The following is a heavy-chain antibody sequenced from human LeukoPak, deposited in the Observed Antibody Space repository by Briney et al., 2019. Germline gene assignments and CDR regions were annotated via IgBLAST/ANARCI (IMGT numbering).Heavy chain of an antibody. CDR3: AREGRGYSYGAQAFDY. CDR2: IYYSGST. J-gene: IGHJ4*02. D-gene: IGHD5-18*01. Sequence: SETLSLTCTVSGDSISSYYWSWIRQPPGKGLEWIGYIYYSGSTNYNPSLKSRVTTSVDTSKNQFSLKLSSVTAADTAVYYCAREGRGYSYGAQAFDYWGQGTLVTVSS. CDR1: GDSISSYY. V-gene: IGHV4-59*01.